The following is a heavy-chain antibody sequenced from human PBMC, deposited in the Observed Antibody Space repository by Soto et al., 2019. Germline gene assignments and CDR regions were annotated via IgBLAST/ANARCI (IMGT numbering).Heavy chain of an antibody. J-gene: IGHJ4*02. Sequence: PGGSLRLSCAASGFTFSSYAMHWVRQAPGKGLEWVAVISYDGSNKYYADSVKGRFTISRDNSKNTLYLQMNSLRAEDTAVYYCARDGYGSGSFSYWGQGTLVTVSS. CDR1: GFTFSSYA. CDR3: ARDGYGSGSFSY. CDR2: ISYDGSNK. D-gene: IGHD3-10*01. V-gene: IGHV3-30-3*01.